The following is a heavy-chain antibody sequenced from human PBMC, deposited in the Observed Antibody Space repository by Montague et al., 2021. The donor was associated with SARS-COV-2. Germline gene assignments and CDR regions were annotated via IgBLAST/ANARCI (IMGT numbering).Heavy chain of an antibody. CDR2: MYDRGST. Sequence: SETLSLTCTVPGVAINKFHWSWIRQPAGKGLEWIGRMYDRGSTDYIPSLRSRVTMSVDTSKNRLSLRLKSVTAADTAVYYCARDMSSGDGMDVWGQGTTVTVS. V-gene: IGHV4-4*07. D-gene: IGHD3-22*01. CDR3: ARDMSSGDGMDV. CDR1: GVAINKFH. J-gene: IGHJ6*02.